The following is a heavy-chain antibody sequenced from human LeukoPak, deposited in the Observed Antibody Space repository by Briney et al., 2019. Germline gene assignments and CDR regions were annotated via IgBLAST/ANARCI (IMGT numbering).Heavy chain of an antibody. CDR1: GYTFTSFD. Sequence: GASVKVSCKASGYTFTSFDINWVRQATGQGLKWMGWMNPNSGNTGYAQKFQGRVTMTRNTSISTAYMELSSLRSEDTAVYYCARVSRLRRHIVVVPAAMQDSDYDSSGQPLAYWGQGTLVTVSS. CDR2: MNPNSGNT. CDR3: ARVSRLRRHIVVVPAAMQDSDYDSSGQPLAY. D-gene: IGHD2-2*01. V-gene: IGHV1-8*01. J-gene: IGHJ4*02.